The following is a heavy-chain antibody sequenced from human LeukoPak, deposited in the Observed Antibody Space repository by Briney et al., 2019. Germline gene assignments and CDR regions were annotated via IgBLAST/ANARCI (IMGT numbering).Heavy chain of an antibody. V-gene: IGHV3-30*02. J-gene: IGHJ6*03. Sequence: AGGSPRLSCAASGFTFSRHGMHWVRQAPGKGLEWEAFIRYDGSDKYYADSVKGRFTISRDNSENTLYLQMNSLRPEDTAVYYCAKGFYYCSDGCPQYYYYMDVWGKGTTVIVSS. CDR2: IRYDGSDK. D-gene: IGHD2-15*01. CDR3: AKGFYYCSDGCPQYYYYMDV. CDR1: GFTFSRHG.